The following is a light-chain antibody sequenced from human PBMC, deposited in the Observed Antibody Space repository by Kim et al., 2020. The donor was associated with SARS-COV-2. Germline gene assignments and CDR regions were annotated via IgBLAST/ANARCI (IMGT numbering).Light chain of an antibody. CDR1: QSISKY. V-gene: IGKV3-11*01. Sequence: LSPGERVTLSCRASQSISKYLAWYQQKPGQAPRLLIYDASNRATGIPPTFSGSGSGTDFTLTISSPEPEDFAVYYCQQRAEWPLTFGGGTKVDIK. CDR2: DAS. CDR3: QQRAEWPLT. J-gene: IGKJ4*01.